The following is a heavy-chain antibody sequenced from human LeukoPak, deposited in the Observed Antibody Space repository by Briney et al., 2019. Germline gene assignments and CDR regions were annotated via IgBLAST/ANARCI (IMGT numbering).Heavy chain of an antibody. CDR2: IYYSGST. Sequence: PSETLSLTCTVSGGSISSSSYYWGWIRQPPGKGLEWIGSIYYSGSTYYNPSLKSRVTISVDTSKNQFSLELSSVTAADTAVYYCARRNYDSSGYFYWGQGTLVTVSS. D-gene: IGHD3-22*01. CDR1: GGSISSSSYY. CDR3: ARRNYDSSGYFY. V-gene: IGHV4-39*01. J-gene: IGHJ4*02.